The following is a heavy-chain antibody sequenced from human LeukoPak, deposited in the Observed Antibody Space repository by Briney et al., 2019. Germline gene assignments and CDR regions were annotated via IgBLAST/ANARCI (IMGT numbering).Heavy chain of an antibody. V-gene: IGHV4-59*08. Sequence: PETLSLTCTVSGGSISSYYWSWIRQPPGKGLEWIGYIYYSGSTNYNPSLKSRVTISVDTSKNQFSLKLSSVTAADTAVYYCARLGVEYYDSSGRSFDYWGQGTLVTVSS. CDR3: ARLGVEYYDSSGRSFDY. D-gene: IGHD3-22*01. CDR1: GGSISSYY. CDR2: IYYSGST. J-gene: IGHJ4*02.